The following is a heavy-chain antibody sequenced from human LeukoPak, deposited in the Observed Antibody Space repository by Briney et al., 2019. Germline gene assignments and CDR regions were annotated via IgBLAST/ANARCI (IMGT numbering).Heavy chain of an antibody. Sequence: GGSLRLSCAVSGFTFSDYTMNWARQAPGKWLEWVSSISSGSTYIHYADSAKGRFTISRDNAKNSLYLQMSSLRADDTAVYYCVTEKYNWNYAFDYWGRGTLVTVSS. CDR1: GFTFSDYT. D-gene: IGHD1-7*01. CDR3: VTEKYNWNYAFDY. J-gene: IGHJ4*01. CDR2: ISSGSTYI. V-gene: IGHV3-21*01.